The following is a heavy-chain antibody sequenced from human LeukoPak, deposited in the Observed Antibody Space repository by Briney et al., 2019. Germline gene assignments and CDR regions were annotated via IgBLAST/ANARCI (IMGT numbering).Heavy chain of an antibody. D-gene: IGHD3-16*02. J-gene: IGHJ4*02. CDR1: GFTFSSYA. CDR2: ISYDGSNK. Sequence: GGSLRLSCAASGFTFSSYAMHWVRQAPGKGLEGVAVISYDGSNKYYADSVKGRFTITRDNSKNTLYLQMNSLRAEDTAVYYCAVVKGDYDYVWGSYPYYFDYWGQGTLVTVSS. CDR3: AVVKGDYDYVWGSYPYYFDY. V-gene: IGHV3-30-3*01.